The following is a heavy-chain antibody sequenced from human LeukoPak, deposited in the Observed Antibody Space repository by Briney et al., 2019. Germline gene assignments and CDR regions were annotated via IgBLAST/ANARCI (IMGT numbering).Heavy chain of an antibody. V-gene: IGHV3-48*03. CDR1: GFTYSSYD. CDR2: ISSSGRTI. CDR3: ARVRGYYYSSGYYYVPIDY. D-gene: IGHD3-22*01. Sequence: GGSLTLSCAAYGFTYSSYDMSWLRQAPGQGLEWVSFISSSGRTIYYADSVKGRFTISRYNAKNSLYLQMNSLRAEDTAVYYCARVRGYYYSSGYYYVPIDYWGQGTVVTVS. J-gene: IGHJ4*02.